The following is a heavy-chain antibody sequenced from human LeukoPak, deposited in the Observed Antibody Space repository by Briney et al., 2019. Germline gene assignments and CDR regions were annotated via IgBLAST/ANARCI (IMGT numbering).Heavy chain of an antibody. J-gene: IGHJ4*02. CDR3: ARRDDSSGYHKIFDY. CDR1: GGSISSGPYY. V-gene: IGHV4-39*01. Sequence: SETLSLTCTVSGGSISSGPYYWGWIRQPPGKGLEWIGNIYYGENTYYNPSLKSRVTISIDTSTNQFYLKLSSLTAADTAVYYCARRDDSSGYHKIFDYWGPGTLVTVSS. CDR2: IYYGENT. D-gene: IGHD3-22*01.